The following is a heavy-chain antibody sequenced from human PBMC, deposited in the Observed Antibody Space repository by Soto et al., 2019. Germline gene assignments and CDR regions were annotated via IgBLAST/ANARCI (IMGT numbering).Heavy chain of an antibody. D-gene: IGHD4-17*01. V-gene: IGHV4-39*01. CDR3: ARETYGDYVGYFDP. CDR2: IHYGGST. Sequence: QTLSLPCHVCGVPISRRTDYLCFILHPPGKGREWIGNIHYGGSTNYNPSLKSRLNISVDTSKNQFSLKLSSVTAADTAGYYCARETYGDYVGYFDPWGQGIQVAVS. J-gene: IGHJ5*02. CDR1: GVPISRRTDY.